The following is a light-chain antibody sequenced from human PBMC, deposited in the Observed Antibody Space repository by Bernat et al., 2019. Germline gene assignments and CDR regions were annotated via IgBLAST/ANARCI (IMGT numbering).Light chain of an antibody. Sequence: QSVLTQPPSASGTPGQRVTISCSGSSSDIGSNSVTWYQQFPGTAPKVLMYATNQRPSGVPDRFSGSKSGTSASLAISGLLSDDEADYYCAAWDDSRNGWVFGGGTKLTVL. CDR3: AAWDDSRNGWV. CDR1: SSDIGSNS. CDR2: ATN. V-gene: IGLV1-44*01. J-gene: IGLJ3*02.